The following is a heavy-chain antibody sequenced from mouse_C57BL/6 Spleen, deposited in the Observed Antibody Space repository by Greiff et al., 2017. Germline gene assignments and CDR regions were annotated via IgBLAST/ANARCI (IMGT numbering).Heavy chain of an antibody. J-gene: IGHJ3*01. D-gene: IGHD1-1*01. V-gene: IGHV3-6*01. CDR2: ISYDGSN. CDR1: GYSITSGYY. CDR3: AREGYGSSYVAY. Sequence: VQLKESGPGLVKPSQSLSLTCSVTGYSITSGYYWNWIRQFPGNKLEWMGYISYDGSNNYNPSLKNRISITRDTSKNQFFLKLNSVTTEDTATYYCAREGYGSSYVAYWGQGTLVTVSA.